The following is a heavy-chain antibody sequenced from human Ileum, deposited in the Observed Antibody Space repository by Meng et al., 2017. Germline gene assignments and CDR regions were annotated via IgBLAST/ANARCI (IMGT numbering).Heavy chain of an antibody. J-gene: IGHJ4*02. D-gene: IGHD1-26*01. V-gene: IGHV4-34*01. Sequence: QLQLMQWGAGMLKPSETLSLTCNVYGDSFTDYYWSWIRQPPGKGLEWIGEIHYSGSTNCNPSLESRVTISEDTSQKQFSLRLSSVADADTAVYYCARRIRGGSYLGWGQGTLVTVSS. CDR1: GDSFTDYY. CDR2: IHYSGST. CDR3: ARRIRGGSYLG.